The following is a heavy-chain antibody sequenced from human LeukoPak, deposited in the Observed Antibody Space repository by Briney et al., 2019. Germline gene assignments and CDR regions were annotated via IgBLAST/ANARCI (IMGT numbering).Heavy chain of an antibody. CDR2: ISSGSSTI. D-gene: IGHD3-10*01. CDR3: ARDPTLYGPPNAFDI. CDR1: GFTFSSYS. V-gene: IGHV3-48*04. J-gene: IGHJ3*02. Sequence: PGGSLRLSCAAPGFTFSSYSMNWVRQAPGKGLEWVSYISSGSSTIYYADSVKGRFTISRDNAKNSLYLQMNSLRAEDTALYYCARDPTLYGPPNAFDIWGQGTMVTVSS.